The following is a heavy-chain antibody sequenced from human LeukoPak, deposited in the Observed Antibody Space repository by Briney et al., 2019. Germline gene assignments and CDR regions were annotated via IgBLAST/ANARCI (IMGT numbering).Heavy chain of an antibody. CDR1: GYTFTGYY. CDR2: INPNSGGT. D-gene: IGHD2-2*01. Sequence: VASVKVSCKASGYTFTGYYMHWVRQAPGQGLEWMGWINPNSGGTNYAQKFQGRVTMTRDTSISTAYMELSRLRSDDTAVYYCARGVDCSSTSCYPLYYYYMDVWGQGTLVTVSS. J-gene: IGHJ6*03. V-gene: IGHV1-2*02. CDR3: ARGVDCSSTSCYPLYYYYMDV.